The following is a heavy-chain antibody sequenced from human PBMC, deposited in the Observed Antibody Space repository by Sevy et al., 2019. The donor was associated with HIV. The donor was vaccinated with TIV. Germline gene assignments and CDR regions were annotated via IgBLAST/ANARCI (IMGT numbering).Heavy chain of an antibody. CDR3: ERVRNVDTAKALPYNWFDP. Sequence: GGSLRRSCAASGFTFSSYEMNWVRQAPGKGLEWVSYISSSGSTIYYADSVKGRFTIYRDNAKNSLYLQMNGLRAEDTAVYYCERVRNVDTAKALPYNWFDPWGQGTLVTVSS. V-gene: IGHV3-48*03. J-gene: IGHJ5*02. CDR2: ISSSGSTI. D-gene: IGHD5-18*01. CDR1: GFTFSSYE.